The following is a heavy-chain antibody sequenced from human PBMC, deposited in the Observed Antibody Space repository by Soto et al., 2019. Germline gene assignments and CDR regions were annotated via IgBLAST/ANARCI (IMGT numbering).Heavy chain of an antibody. Sequence: KSSETLSLTCSVSGGSVKSDGYYWSWIRQHPGKGPEWIGYIDYTGNTYFNPSFESRLTISVDTSKNQFSLNLNSVTASDTAVYFCVSQRTSVLTQAYFDYWGPGALVTVSS. D-gene: IGHD2-8*01. CDR1: GGSVKSDGYY. CDR2: IDYTGNT. J-gene: IGHJ4*02. V-gene: IGHV4-31*03. CDR3: VSQRTSVLTQAYFDY.